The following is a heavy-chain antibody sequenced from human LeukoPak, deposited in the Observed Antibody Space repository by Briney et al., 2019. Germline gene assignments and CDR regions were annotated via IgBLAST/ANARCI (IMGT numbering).Heavy chain of an antibody. D-gene: IGHD5-12*01. V-gene: IGHV3-23*01. CDR3: AKDGAWLRFDD. J-gene: IGHJ4*02. CDR2: ISPGGPT. CDR1: GFPLSSHG. Sequence: PGGSLRLSCAGSGFPLSSHGMNWVRRAPGKGLEWVSGISPGGPTYYADSVKGRFTISRDDYKSTVYLQMKNLRAEDTAVYYCAKDGAWLRFDDWGQGILVTVSS.